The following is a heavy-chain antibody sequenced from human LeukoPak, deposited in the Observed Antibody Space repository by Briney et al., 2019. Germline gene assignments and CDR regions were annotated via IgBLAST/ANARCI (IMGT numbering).Heavy chain of an antibody. V-gene: IGHV3-23*01. CDR3: AKDLHGGYGGYYYYGMDV. CDR2: INDNGDGT. J-gene: IGHJ6*02. Sequence: GGSLRLSCAASGFTFSSYAMSWVRQAPGKGLKWVSTINDNGDGTYYADSVKGRFTISRDNSYNTVSLQMNSLRDEDTGVYYCAKDLHGGYGGYYYYGMDVWGQGTTVTVSS. D-gene: IGHD5-18*01. CDR1: GFTFSSYA.